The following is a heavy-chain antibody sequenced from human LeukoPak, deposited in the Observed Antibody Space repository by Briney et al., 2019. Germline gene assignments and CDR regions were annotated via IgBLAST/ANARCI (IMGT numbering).Heavy chain of an antibody. J-gene: IGHJ3*02. Sequence: SGPALVEPTQTLTLTCTFSGFSLSSSGMCVTRIRQPPGKALEWLARIDWDNAKFHNTSLKTRLTASKDTSKNQVVLTMTNMDPVDTATYYCARMYRRSGSHRDAFDIWGRGTMVTVSS. V-gene: IGHV2-70*17. CDR2: IDWDNAK. CDR1: GFSLSSSGMC. D-gene: IGHD1-26*01. CDR3: ARMYRRSGSHRDAFDI.